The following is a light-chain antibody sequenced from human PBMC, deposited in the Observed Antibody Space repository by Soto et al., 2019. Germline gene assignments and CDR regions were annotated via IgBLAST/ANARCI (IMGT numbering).Light chain of an antibody. CDR3: HQSYHTSQT. Sequence: DIQMTQSPSSLSASVGDRVNSTCRASQSISTYLNWYQQKPGKAPKVLIYSASSLQGGVPSRFSGSGSGTDFTLTISSLQPEDFATYYCHQSYHTSQTFGQGTKVDIK. V-gene: IGKV1-39*01. CDR2: SAS. J-gene: IGKJ2*01. CDR1: QSISTY.